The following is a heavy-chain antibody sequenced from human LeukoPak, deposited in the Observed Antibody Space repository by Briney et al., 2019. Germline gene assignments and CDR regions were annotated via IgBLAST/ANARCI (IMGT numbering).Heavy chain of an antibody. CDR2: MNPNTGEI. Sequence: ASVKVSCKASGYTFTSYDINWVRQAAGQGLEWMGWMNPNTGEIGYAQKFQGRVTMTTDTSIGTAYMELSSLRSEDTAVYHCAREGGSSWYGYWGQGTLVTVSS. D-gene: IGHD6-13*01. CDR3: AREGGSSWYGY. CDR1: GYTFTSYD. V-gene: IGHV1-8*01. J-gene: IGHJ4*02.